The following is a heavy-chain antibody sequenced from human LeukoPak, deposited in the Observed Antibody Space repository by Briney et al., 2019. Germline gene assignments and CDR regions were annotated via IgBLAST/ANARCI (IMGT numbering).Heavy chain of an antibody. D-gene: IGHD6-19*01. CDR2: IRYDGSNK. J-gene: IGHJ4*02. Sequence: GGSLRLSCAASGFTFSSYGMHWVRQAPGKGLEWVAFIRYDGSNKYYADSVKGRFTISRDNSKNTLYLQMNSLRAEDTAVYYCAKDPPGVAGLLPYYFDYWGQGTLVTVSS. V-gene: IGHV3-30*02. CDR1: GFTFSSYG. CDR3: AKDPPGVAGLLPYYFDY.